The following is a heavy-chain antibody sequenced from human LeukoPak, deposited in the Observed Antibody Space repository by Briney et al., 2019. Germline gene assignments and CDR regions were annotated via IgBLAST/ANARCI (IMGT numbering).Heavy chain of an antibody. CDR2: ISGSGDTT. CDR1: GFTFSSYA. Sequence: GGSLRLSCAASGFTFSSYAMSWVRQAPGKGLEWVSTISGSGDTTYYADSVKGRFTISRDNAKNSLYLQMNSLRAEDTALYYCAKDSQPQDSGGWYDYWGQGTLVTVSS. J-gene: IGHJ4*02. V-gene: IGHV3-23*01. CDR3: AKDSQPQDSGGWYDY. D-gene: IGHD6-19*01.